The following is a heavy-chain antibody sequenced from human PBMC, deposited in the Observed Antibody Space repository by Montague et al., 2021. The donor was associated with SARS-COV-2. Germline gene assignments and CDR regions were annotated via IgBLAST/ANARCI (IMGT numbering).Heavy chain of an antibody. CDR3: ARDLESTGYFDPYYYHGMDV. V-gene: IGHV3-30*04. J-gene: IGHJ6*02. CDR2: ISHEGSYR. CDR1: GFTFSSYA. D-gene: IGHD3-9*01. Sequence: SLRLSCAAAGFTFSSYALHWARQAPGKGLEWVADISHEGSYRYYADSVKGRFTISRDNSKNTLYLDMNSLRAEDTALYYCARDLESTGYFDPYYYHGMDVWGQGTTVTVSS.